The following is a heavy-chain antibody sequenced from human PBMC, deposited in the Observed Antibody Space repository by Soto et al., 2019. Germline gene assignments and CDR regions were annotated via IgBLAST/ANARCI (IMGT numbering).Heavy chain of an antibody. J-gene: IGHJ5*02. CDR2: IYYSGST. D-gene: IGHD4-17*01. V-gene: IGHV4-31*03. CDR3: ARDLPTEGWFAP. CDR1: GGSISSGGYY. Sequence: QVQLQESGPGLVKPSQTLSLTCTVSGGSISSGGYYWSWIRQHPGKGLEWIGYIYYSGSTYYNPSPKRRVTISVDTPKNQFPLKLSSVTAADTAVYYCARDLPTEGWFAPWGQGTLVTVSS.